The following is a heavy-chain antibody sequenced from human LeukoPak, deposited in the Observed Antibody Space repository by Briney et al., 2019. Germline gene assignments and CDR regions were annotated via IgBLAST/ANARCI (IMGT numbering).Heavy chain of an antibody. CDR3: ARRSGSYGDFDY. J-gene: IGHJ4*02. CDR1: GFTFSSYS. CDR2: ISSSSSYI. D-gene: IGHD1-26*01. Sequence: GGSLRLSCAASGFTFSSYSMNWVRQAPGKGLEWVSSISSSSSYIYYADSVKGRFTISRDNAKNSLYLQMNSLRAEDTAVYYCARRSGSYGDFDYWGQGTLATVSS. V-gene: IGHV3-21*01.